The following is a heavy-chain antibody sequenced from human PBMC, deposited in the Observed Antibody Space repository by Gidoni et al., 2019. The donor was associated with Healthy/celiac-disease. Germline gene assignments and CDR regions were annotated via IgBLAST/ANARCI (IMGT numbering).Heavy chain of an antibody. V-gene: IGHV3-30*04. CDR2: ISYDGSNK. Sequence: QVQLVESGGGVVQPGRSLRLSCAASGFTFSSYAMHWVRQAPGKGLELVAVISYDGSNKDYADSVKGRFTISRDNSKNTLYLQMNSLRADDTAVYYWARASPQPHYYGSGSYYYYYGMDVWGQGTTVTFSS. J-gene: IGHJ6*02. CDR3: ARASPQPHYYGSGSYYYYYGMDV. CDR1: GFTFSSYA. D-gene: IGHD3-10*01.